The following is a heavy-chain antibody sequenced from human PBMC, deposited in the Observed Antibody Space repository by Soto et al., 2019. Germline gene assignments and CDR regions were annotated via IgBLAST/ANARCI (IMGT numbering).Heavy chain of an antibody. Sequence: SETLSLTCAVYGGSFNGYYWSWIRQPPGKGLEWIGEINHSGSTNYNPPLKSRVTISVDTSKNQFSLKVSSVTAADTAVYYCARGAIAAAGTAGYFQHWGQGTPVTVSS. J-gene: IGHJ1*01. V-gene: IGHV4-34*01. D-gene: IGHD6-13*01. CDR2: INHSGST. CDR3: ARGAIAAAGTAGYFQH. CDR1: GGSFNGYY.